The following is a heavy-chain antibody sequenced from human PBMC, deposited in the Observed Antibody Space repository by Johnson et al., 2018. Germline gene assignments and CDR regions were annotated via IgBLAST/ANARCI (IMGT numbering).Heavy chain of an antibody. CDR3: AKVANSYVLNDALAI. D-gene: IGHD5-18*01. Sequence: VQLVESGGGVVQPGGSLRLPCAASGLSFDDYAMHWVRQAPGKGLEWVSLINWDGGNPYYADPVEGRFTISRDNSKDSLYLQMNSLRADDTALYYWAKVANSYVLNDALAIWGEGTMVTVSS. CDR1: GLSFDDYA. CDR2: INWDGGNP. V-gene: IGHV3-43D*03. J-gene: IGHJ3*02.